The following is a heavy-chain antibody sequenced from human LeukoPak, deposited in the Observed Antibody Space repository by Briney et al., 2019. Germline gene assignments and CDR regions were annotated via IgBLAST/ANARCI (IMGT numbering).Heavy chain of an antibody. Sequence: SETLSLTCTVSGGSISSYYWSWIRQPAGKGLEWIGRIYTSGSTNYNPSLKSRVTMLVDTSKNQFSLTLSSVTAADPAVCSCASSYYYGSGSFDYRGQGTLVTVSP. D-gene: IGHD3-10*01. V-gene: IGHV4-4*07. J-gene: IGHJ4*02. CDR2: IYTSGST. CDR1: GGSISSYY. CDR3: ASSYYYGSGSFDY.